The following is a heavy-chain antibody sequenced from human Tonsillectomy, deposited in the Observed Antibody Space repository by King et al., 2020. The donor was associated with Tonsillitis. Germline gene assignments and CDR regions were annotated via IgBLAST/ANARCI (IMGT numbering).Heavy chain of an antibody. CDR1: GFTFSNYY. CDR3: ARLTVDPAGDPDHFDY. J-gene: IGHJ4*02. CDR2: ISSSSTYT. Sequence: HVQLVESGGGLVKPGGSLRLSCSVSGFTFSNYYMSWIRQAPGKGLEWVSYISSSSTYTNYADSLKGRFTISRDNAKNSLSLQMNSLRAEDTAVYFCARLTVDPAGDPDHFDYWGQGTLVTVSS. V-gene: IGHV3-11*06. D-gene: IGHD2-21*02.